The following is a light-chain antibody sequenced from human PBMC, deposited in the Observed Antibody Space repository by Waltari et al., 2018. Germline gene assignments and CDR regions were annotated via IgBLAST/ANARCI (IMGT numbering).Light chain of an antibody. V-gene: IGKV1D-8*03. CDR2: GAS. Sequence: VIWMTQSPSLLSASPGDLFTITCRMSQGISTYLAWYQQKPGRAPDLLIYGASILHSGVPSRFSGSGSGTDFTLTISSLQSEDVATYYCQHYYNFPWTFGQGTKVEIK. J-gene: IGKJ1*01. CDR3: QHYYNFPWT. CDR1: QGISTY.